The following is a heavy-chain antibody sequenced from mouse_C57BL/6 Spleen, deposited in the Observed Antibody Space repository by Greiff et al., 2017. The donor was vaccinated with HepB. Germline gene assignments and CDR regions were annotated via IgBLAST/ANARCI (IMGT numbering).Heavy chain of an antibody. CDR2: IYPGDGDT. Sequence: QVQLQQSGPELVKPGASVKISCKASGYAFSSSWMNWVKQRPGKGLEWIGRIYPGDGDTNYNGKFKGKATLTADKSSSTAYMQLSSLTSEDSAVYFCADSYYLDYWGQGTTLTVSS. D-gene: IGHD2-10*01. J-gene: IGHJ2*01. CDR1: GYAFSSSW. V-gene: IGHV1-82*01. CDR3: ADSYYLDY.